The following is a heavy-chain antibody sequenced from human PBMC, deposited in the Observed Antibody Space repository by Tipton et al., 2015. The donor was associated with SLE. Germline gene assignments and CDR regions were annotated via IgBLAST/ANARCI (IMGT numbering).Heavy chain of an antibody. Sequence: QLVQSGAEVKKPGASVKVSCRASGYTFTSYDINWVRQATGQGLEWMGWMNPNSGNTGYAQKFQGRVTMTRNTSVSTAYMELSSLRSEDTAVYYCARAGNMGVRFVEWSPTWDMDVWGKGTTVTVSS. D-gene: IGHD3-3*01. CDR2: MNPNSGNT. J-gene: IGHJ6*03. CDR1: GYTFTSYD. CDR3: ARAGNMGVRFVEWSPTWDMDV. V-gene: IGHV1-8*02.